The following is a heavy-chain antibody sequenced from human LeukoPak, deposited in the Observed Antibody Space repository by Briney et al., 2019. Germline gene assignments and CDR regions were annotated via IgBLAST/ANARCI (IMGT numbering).Heavy chain of an antibody. Sequence: GGSLRLSCAASGFTFSSYAMSWVRQAPGKGLEWVSAISGSGGSTYYADSVKGRFTISRDNSKNTLYLQMNSLRAEDTAVYYCAKLLSGPAVGGSVAFDIWGQGTMVTVSS. J-gene: IGHJ3*02. CDR2: ISGSGGST. V-gene: IGHV3-23*01. CDR1: GFTFSSYA. D-gene: IGHD6-19*01. CDR3: AKLLSGPAVGGSVAFDI.